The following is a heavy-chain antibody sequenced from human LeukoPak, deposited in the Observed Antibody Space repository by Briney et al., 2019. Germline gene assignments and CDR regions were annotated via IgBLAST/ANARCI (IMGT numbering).Heavy chain of an antibody. CDR1: RGTFSSYA. CDR2: IIPIFGTA. Sequence: GSSVKVSCKASRGTFSSYAISWVRQAPGQGLEWMGGIIPIFGTANYAQKFQGRVTITADESTSTAYMELSSLRSEDTAVYYCARVFGCSSYSCYNWFDPWGQGTLVTVSS. V-gene: IGHV1-69*01. J-gene: IGHJ5*02. CDR3: ARVFGCSSYSCYNWFDP. D-gene: IGHD2-2*01.